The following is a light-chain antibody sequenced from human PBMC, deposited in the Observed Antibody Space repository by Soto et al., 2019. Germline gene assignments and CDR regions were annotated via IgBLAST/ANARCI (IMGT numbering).Light chain of an antibody. Sequence: EIVLTQSPATLSSFPGDRVTLSCMASQAVNTRLAWYQHKPGQAPRLLIYLTSNRAAGIPARFSGSGSETDFTLTISDVEPEDFAVYYCHQRQSWPRTFGQGTK. CDR3: HQRQSWPRT. CDR2: LTS. V-gene: IGKV3-11*01. CDR1: QAVNTR. J-gene: IGKJ1*01.